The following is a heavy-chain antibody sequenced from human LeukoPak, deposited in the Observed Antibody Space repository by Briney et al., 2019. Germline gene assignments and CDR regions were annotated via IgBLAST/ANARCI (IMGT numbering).Heavy chain of an antibody. D-gene: IGHD3-22*01. J-gene: IGHJ4*02. CDR3: AKLNSMIVVDLTIDY. CDR2: ISYDGSNK. CDR1: GFTFNSYG. V-gene: IGHV3-30*18. Sequence: GGSLRHSCAASGFTFNSYGMHWVRQAPGKGLEWVAVISYDGSNKYYADSVKGRFTISRDNSKNTLYLQMNSLRAEDTAVYYCAKLNSMIVVDLTIDYWGQGTLVTVSS.